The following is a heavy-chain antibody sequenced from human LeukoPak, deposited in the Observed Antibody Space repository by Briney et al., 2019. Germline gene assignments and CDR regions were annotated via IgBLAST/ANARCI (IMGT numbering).Heavy chain of an antibody. Sequence: GGSLRLSCAASGFTFSSYAMSWVRQAPGKGLEWVSFISDSGSSTYYAESVKGRFTVSRDNSKNTLYLQMNSLRAEDTALYYRAKERYSSSSFDCWGQGTLVTVSS. CDR2: ISDSGSST. V-gene: IGHV3-23*01. CDR3: AKERYSSSSFDC. J-gene: IGHJ4*02. D-gene: IGHD6-6*01. CDR1: GFTFSSYA.